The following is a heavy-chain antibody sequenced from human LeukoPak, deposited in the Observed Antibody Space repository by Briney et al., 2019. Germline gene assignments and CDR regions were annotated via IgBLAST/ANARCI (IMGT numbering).Heavy chain of an antibody. J-gene: IGHJ4*02. V-gene: IGHV3-7*01. CDR1: GVAVSSNY. D-gene: IGHD2-2*01. Sequence: PGGSLRLSCAASGVAVSSNYMSWVRQAPGKGLEWVANIKQDGSEKFYVDSVKGRFTISRDNAKNSLDLQINSLGAEDTAVYYCARGLDCRSTSCYLDNWGQGTLVTVSS. CDR3: ARGLDCRSTSCYLDN. CDR2: IKQDGSEK.